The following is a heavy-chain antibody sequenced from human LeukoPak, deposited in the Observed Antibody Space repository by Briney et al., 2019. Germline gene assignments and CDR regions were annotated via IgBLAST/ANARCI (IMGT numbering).Heavy chain of an antibody. V-gene: IGHV3-73*01. CDR3: TRWGQQVKDMFDY. Sequence: PGGSLRLSCAASGFTFSGSAIHWVRQASGKGLEWVGRIRSKANSYATTYAASVKGRFTISRDDSKSTAYLQMNSLRTEDTAVYYCTRWGQQVKDMFDYWGQGTLVTVSS. D-gene: IGHD6-13*01. CDR2: IRSKANSYAT. J-gene: IGHJ4*02. CDR1: GFTFSGSA.